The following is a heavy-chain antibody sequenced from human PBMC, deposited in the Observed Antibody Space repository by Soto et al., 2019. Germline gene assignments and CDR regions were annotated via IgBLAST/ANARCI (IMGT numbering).Heavy chain of an antibody. Sequence: ASVKVSCKTSGYTFTGYAMHWLRQAPGQRLEWMGWINAGNGNTKYSQKFQGRVTITRDTSASTAYMELSSLRSEDTAVYYCASLYCSGGSCYALDAFDIWGQGTMVTVSS. J-gene: IGHJ3*02. D-gene: IGHD2-15*01. CDR3: ASLYCSGGSCYALDAFDI. CDR2: INAGNGNT. V-gene: IGHV1-3*01. CDR1: GYTFTGYA.